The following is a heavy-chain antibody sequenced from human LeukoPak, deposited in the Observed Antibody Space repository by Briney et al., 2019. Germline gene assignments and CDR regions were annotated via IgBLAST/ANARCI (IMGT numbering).Heavy chain of an antibody. D-gene: IGHD2-2*01. V-gene: IGHV4-39*07. CDR1: GGSISSSSYY. J-gene: IGHJ6*03. CDR3: ARDKEYQLLKGYYYYYMDV. Sequence: SETLSLTCTVSGGSISSSSYYWGWIRQPPGKGLEWIGSIYYSGSTYYNPSLKSRVTISVDTSKNQFSLKLSSVTAADTAVYYCARDKEYQLLKGYYYYYMDVWGKGTTVTVSS. CDR2: IYYSGST.